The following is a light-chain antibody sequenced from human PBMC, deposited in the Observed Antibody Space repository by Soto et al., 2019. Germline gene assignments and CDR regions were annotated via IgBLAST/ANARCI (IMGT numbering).Light chain of an antibody. CDR2: DAS. CDR1: QSVSSSY. Sequence: EIVFTQSPATLSLSPGERATLSCGASQSVSSSYLAWYQQKPGLAPRLLIYDASSRATGIPDRFSCSGSGTDFTLTISRLEPEDFAVYYCQQYGKSPYTFGQGTKLEIK. J-gene: IGKJ2*01. CDR3: QQYGKSPYT. V-gene: IGKV3D-20*01.